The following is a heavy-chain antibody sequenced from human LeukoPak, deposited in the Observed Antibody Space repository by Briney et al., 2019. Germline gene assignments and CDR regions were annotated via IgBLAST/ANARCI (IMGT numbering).Heavy chain of an antibody. CDR1: GDTFSDHY. CDR3: ARGLLFFYYYYGMDV. CDR2: INHSGST. J-gene: IGHJ6*02. D-gene: IGHD2-21*01. V-gene: IGHV4-34*01. Sequence: GSLRLSCAVSGDTFSDHYIDWVRQAPGKGLEWIGEINHSGSTNYNPSLKSRVTISVDTSKNQFSLKLSSVTAADTAVYYCARGLLFFYYYYGMDVWGQGTTVTVSS.